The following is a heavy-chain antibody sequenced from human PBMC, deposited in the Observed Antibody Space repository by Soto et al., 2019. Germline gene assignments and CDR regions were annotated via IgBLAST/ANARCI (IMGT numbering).Heavy chain of an antibody. CDR2: IYYSGST. D-gene: IGHD2-21*02. Sequence: SETLSLTCTVSGGSISSYYWSWIRQPAGKGLEWIGYIYYSGSTNYNPSLKSRVTISVDTSKNQFSLTLSSVTAAGTAVYYCARVFCGGDCYSPYYYYGMDVWGQGTTVTVSS. CDR1: GGSISSYY. V-gene: IGHV4-59*01. J-gene: IGHJ6*02. CDR3: ARVFCGGDCYSPYYYYGMDV.